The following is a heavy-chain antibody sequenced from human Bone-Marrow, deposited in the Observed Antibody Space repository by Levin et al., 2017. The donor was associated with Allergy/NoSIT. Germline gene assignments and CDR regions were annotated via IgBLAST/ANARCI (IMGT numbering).Heavy chain of an antibody. CDR2: INIDATSI. J-gene: IGHJ3*02. Sequence: SGGSLRLSCAASGFTFSTYWMHWVRQAPGKGLVWVSRINIDATSIVYADSVKGRFTISRDNNKNMLYLQMNSLRAEDTALYYCVRESPSVFDIWGQGTTVTVSS. CDR1: GFTFSTYW. D-gene: IGHD5/OR15-5a*01. CDR3: VRESPSVFDI. V-gene: IGHV3-74*01.